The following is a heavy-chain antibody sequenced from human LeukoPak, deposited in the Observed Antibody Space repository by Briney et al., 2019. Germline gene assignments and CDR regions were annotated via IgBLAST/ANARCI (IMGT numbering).Heavy chain of an antibody. CDR1: GGSISSGTYQ. D-gene: IGHD1-26*01. Sequence: SETLSLTCTVSGGSISSGTYQWNWIRQPAGKGLEWIGRIFTSGDTNYNPSLKSRVTISVDTSKSQFSLKLRSVTAADTGVYYCARERGGSYHTFDYWGQGTLVTVSS. V-gene: IGHV4-61*02. CDR3: ARERGGSYHTFDY. CDR2: IFTSGDT. J-gene: IGHJ4*02.